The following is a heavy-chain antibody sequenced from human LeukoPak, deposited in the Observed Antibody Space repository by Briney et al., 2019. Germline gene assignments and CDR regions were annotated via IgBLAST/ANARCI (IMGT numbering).Heavy chain of an antibody. Sequence: GGSLRLSCEPSGFKLANHAINWVRQAPRKGRAGVSGRSGSCGSAFYGGFVRGRFTLSSDNSKTTLLLQMNSLRAEDTAVYFCARGGGRLVHSAGVGGWMDVWGKGTTVTVSS. CDR1: GFKLANHA. J-gene: IGHJ6*03. V-gene: IGHV3-23*01. D-gene: IGHD6-13*01. CDR2: RSGSCGSA. CDR3: ARGGGRLVHSAGVGGWMDV.